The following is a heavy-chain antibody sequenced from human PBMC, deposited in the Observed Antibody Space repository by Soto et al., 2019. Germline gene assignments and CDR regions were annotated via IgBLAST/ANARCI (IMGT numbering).Heavy chain of an antibody. Sequence: QVQLVESGGGVVQPGRSLRLSCVASGFTFSSYGMHWVRQAPGKGLEWVAIISYDGSNTYYADSVKGRFTSARDNSKNSLYLQMTSLRAEDTSVYYCAKEGGLSGSYYISSSYYFAYWGQGALVTVSS. D-gene: IGHD1-26*01. CDR3: AKEGGLSGSYYISSSYYFAY. CDR1: GFTFSSYG. J-gene: IGHJ4*02. V-gene: IGHV3-30*18. CDR2: ISYDGSNT.